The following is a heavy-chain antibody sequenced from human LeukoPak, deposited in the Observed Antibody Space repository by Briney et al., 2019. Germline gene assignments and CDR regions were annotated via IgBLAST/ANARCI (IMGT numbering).Heavy chain of an antibody. D-gene: IGHD6-13*01. Sequence: GGSLRLSCAASGFTFSSYAMSWVRQAPGKGLEWVSAISGSGGSTYYADSVKGRFTISRDNSKNTLYLQMNSLRAEDAAVYYCAKDLSSWSTFDYWGQGTLVTVSS. CDR1: GFTFSSYA. V-gene: IGHV3-23*01. CDR2: ISGSGGST. CDR3: AKDLSSWSTFDY. J-gene: IGHJ4*02.